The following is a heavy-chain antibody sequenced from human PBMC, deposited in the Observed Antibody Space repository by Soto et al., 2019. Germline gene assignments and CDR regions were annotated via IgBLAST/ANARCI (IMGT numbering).Heavy chain of an antibody. CDR3: AKDISGDYVFITPGY. CDR1: GFTFSSYG. D-gene: IGHD4-17*01. J-gene: IGHJ4*02. Sequence: PGGSLRLSCAASGFTFSSYGMHWVRQAPGKGLEWVAVISYDGSNKYYADSVKGRFTISRDNSKNTLYLQMKSLRAEDKDVYYCAKDISGDYVFITPGYWGQGTLVTVSS. V-gene: IGHV3-30*18. CDR2: ISYDGSNK.